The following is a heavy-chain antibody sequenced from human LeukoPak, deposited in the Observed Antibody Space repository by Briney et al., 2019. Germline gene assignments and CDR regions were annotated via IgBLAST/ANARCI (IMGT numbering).Heavy chain of an antibody. Sequence: HPGGSLRLSCAASGFTFSSYEMNWVRQAPGKGLEWVSYISSSGSTIYYADSVKGRFTISRDNAKNSLFLQMSSLRAEDTAVYYCARGSKGPLTGYYVFDYWGQGTLVTVSS. CDR2: ISSSGSTI. CDR1: GFTFSSYE. V-gene: IGHV3-48*03. CDR3: ARGSKGPLTGYYVFDY. D-gene: IGHD3-9*01. J-gene: IGHJ4*02.